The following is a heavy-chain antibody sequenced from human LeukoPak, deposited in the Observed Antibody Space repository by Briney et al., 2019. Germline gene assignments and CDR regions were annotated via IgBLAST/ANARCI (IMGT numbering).Heavy chain of an antibody. CDR1: GFTFSSYG. V-gene: IGHV3-30*02. D-gene: IGHD3-10*01. Sequence: GGSLRLSCAASGFTFSSYGMHWVRQAPGKGLEWVTFIRYDGSNKYYADSLKGRFTISRDNSKNTLYLQMNSLRAEDTAVYYCAKDDLGEWFGELPTDYWGQGTLVTVSS. CDR2: IRYDGSNK. J-gene: IGHJ4*02. CDR3: AKDDLGEWFGELPTDY.